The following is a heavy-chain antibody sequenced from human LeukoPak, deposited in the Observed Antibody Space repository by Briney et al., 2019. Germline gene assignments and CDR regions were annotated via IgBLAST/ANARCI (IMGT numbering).Heavy chain of an antibody. CDR2: IIPIFGTT. V-gene: IGHV1-69*13. CDR3: ARVVGLTGYSSSWYSGYYYYMDV. D-gene: IGHD6-13*01. Sequence: VKVSCKASGYTFTSYFISWVRQAPGQGLEWMGGIIPIFGTTNYAQKFQDRVTITADKSTSTAYMELSSLRSEDTAVYYCARVVGLTGYSSSWYSGYYYYMDVWGKGTTVTVSS. J-gene: IGHJ6*03. CDR1: GYTFTSYF.